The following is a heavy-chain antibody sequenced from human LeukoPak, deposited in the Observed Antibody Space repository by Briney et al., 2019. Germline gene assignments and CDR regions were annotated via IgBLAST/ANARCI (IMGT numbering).Heavy chain of an antibody. D-gene: IGHD6-6*01. CDR2: IYYSGST. CDR1: GGSISSYY. J-gene: IGHJ4*02. Sequence: PSGTLLPSCTFSGGSISSYYWSWIRQPPGKGLEWIGHIYYSGSTNYNPSLKSRVTISVDTSKNQFSLKLSSVTAADTAVYYCARVDPDSSSTLEVFDYWGQGSLVTVSS. V-gene: IGHV4-59*01. CDR3: ARVDPDSSSTLEVFDY.